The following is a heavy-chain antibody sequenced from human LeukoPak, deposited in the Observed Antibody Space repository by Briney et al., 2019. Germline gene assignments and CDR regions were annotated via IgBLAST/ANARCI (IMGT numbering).Heavy chain of an antibody. V-gene: IGHV3-21*06. D-gene: IGHD1-26*01. CDR1: GFTFSSYA. Sequence: GGSLRLSCAASGFTFSSYAMHWVRQAPGKGLEWVSSITSSSSYIYYADSVKGRFTISRDNAKNSLYLQMDSLRVEDTAEYYCARDPYSGNYGAYYYYYMDVWGKGTTVTVSS. J-gene: IGHJ6*03. CDR2: ITSSSSYI. CDR3: ARDPYSGNYGAYYYYYMDV.